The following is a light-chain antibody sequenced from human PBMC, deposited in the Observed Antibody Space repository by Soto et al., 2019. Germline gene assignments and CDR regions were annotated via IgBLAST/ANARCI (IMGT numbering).Light chain of an antibody. V-gene: IGLV2-14*01. CDR2: EVS. CDR1: SSDVGNYKY. Sequence: QSVLTQPASVSGSPGQSITISCTGTSSDVGNYKYVSWYQQHPGKAPKLMIHEVSNRPSGVSNRFSGSKSGNTASLTISGLQAEDEADYYCSSYTSSRAYVFGIGTKGTVL. CDR3: SSYTSSRAYV. J-gene: IGLJ1*01.